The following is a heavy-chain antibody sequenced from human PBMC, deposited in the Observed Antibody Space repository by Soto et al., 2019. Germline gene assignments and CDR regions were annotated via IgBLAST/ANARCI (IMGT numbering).Heavy chain of an antibody. CDR1: GGSISSGGYY. CDR3: ARDKTGKGDGFEFDY. V-gene: IGHV4-31*03. J-gene: IGHJ4*02. D-gene: IGHD3-16*01. CDR2: IYYSGST. Sequence: QVQLQESGPGLVKPSQTLSLTCTVSGGSISSGGYYWSWICQHPGKGLEWIGYIYYSGSTYYNPSLKSRVTLSVDTSKNQFSQQLSSVTAADTAVYYCARDKTGKGDGFEFDYWGQGTLVTVSS.